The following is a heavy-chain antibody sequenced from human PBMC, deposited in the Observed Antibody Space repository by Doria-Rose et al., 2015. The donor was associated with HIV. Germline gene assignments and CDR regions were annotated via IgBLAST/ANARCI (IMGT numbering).Heavy chain of an antibody. D-gene: IGHD3-10*01. CDR1: GFTFSSHR. CDR3: ATGVTLDY. J-gene: IGHJ4*02. Sequence: VQLQESGGGLVRPGGSLRLSCATSGFTFSSHRINWVRQAPGKGLEWVSSISSTSAYINYADSVRGRFTISRDNARNSLYLQMDSLRAEDTAIYYCATGVTLDYWGQGTPVTVS. V-gene: IGHV3-21*01. CDR2: ISSTSAYI.